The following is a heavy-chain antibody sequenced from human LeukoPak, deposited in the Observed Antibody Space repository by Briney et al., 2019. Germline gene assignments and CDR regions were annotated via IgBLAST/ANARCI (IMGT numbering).Heavy chain of an antibody. D-gene: IGHD6-13*01. J-gene: IGHJ5*02. Sequence: GGSLRLSCAASGFTVSSNYMSWVRQAPGKGLEWVSVIYSGGSTYYADSVKGRFTISRDNSKNTLYLQMNSLRAEDTAVYYCARAGGAYSSRSNWFDPWGQGTLVTVSS. CDR2: IYSGGST. CDR3: ARAGGAYSSRSNWFDP. V-gene: IGHV3-66*02. CDR1: GFTVSSNY.